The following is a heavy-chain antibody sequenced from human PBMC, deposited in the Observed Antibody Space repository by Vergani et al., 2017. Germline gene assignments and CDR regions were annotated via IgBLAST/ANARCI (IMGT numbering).Heavy chain of an antibody. CDR1: VFAFFAYA. Sequence: EVQLVESGGGLVQPGRSLRLSCAASVFAFFAYAMHWVRQAPGKGLEWVSGITWNSGSIGYADSVKGRFTISRDNAKNSLYLQMNSLRAEDTALYYCAKDGYSYGYDAFDIWGQGTMVTVSS. V-gene: IGHV3-9*01. CDR3: AKDGYSYGYDAFDI. D-gene: IGHD5-18*01. J-gene: IGHJ3*02. CDR2: ITWNSGSI.